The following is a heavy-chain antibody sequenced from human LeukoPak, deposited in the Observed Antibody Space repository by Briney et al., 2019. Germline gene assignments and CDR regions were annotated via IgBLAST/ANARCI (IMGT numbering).Heavy chain of an antibody. CDR1: GFTFSSYV. CDR3: AKDQQPGRRLWGDFDY. Sequence: GGSLRLSCAASGFTFSSYVMSWVRQAPGKGLEWVSAISGSGGSTYYADSVKGRFTISRDNSKNTLYLQMNSLRAEDTAVYYCAKDQQPGRRLWGDFDYWGQGTLVTVSS. D-gene: IGHD6-13*01. CDR2: ISGSGGST. V-gene: IGHV3-23*01. J-gene: IGHJ4*02.